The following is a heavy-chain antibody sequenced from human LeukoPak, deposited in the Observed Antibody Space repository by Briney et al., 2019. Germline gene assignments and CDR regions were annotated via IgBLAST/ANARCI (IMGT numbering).Heavy chain of an antibody. CDR1: GYTFTGYY. CDR2: INPNTGDT. CDR3: ARDLHWGPDY. V-gene: IGHV1-2*02. D-gene: IGHD7-27*01. Sequence: ASMKVSCKASGYTFTGYYIHWVRQVPGQGLEWMGWINPNTGDTNYAQRFQGRVTMTRDMSINTAYMELSRLRSDDTAVYYCARDLHWGPDYWGQGTLVTVSS. J-gene: IGHJ4*02.